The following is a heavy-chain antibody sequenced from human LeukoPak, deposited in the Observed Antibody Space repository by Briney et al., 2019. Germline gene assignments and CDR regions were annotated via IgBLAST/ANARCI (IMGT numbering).Heavy chain of an antibody. D-gene: IGHD3-10*01. CDR3: ARHPYYGSGSYDPFDY. Sequence: SETLSLTCTVSGGSISSGDYYWSWIRQPPGKGLEWIGYIYYSGSTYYNPSLKSRVTISVDTSKNQFSLKLSSVTAADTAVYYCARHPYYGSGSYDPFDYWGQGTLVTVSS. V-gene: IGHV4-30-4*01. CDR1: GGSISSGDYY. J-gene: IGHJ4*02. CDR2: IYYSGST.